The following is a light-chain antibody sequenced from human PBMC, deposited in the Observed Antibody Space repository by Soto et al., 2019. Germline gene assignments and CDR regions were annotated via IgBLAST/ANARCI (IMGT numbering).Light chain of an antibody. CDR1: QSVNKH. CDR2: DTS. CDR3: QQRGT. V-gene: IGKV3-11*01. Sequence: EIVLTQSPATLSVSPGERATLSCRASQSVNKHLAWYQHRPGQAPRLLIYDTSYRAAGIPARFSGSGFGTGFTLTISSLEPEDLAVYYCQQRGTFGPGTKVDIK. J-gene: IGKJ3*01.